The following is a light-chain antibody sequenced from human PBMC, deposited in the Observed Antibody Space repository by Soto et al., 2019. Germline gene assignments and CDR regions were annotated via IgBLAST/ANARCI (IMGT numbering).Light chain of an antibody. J-gene: IGLJ2*01. CDR1: TGAVTSGHF. CDR2: DTA. CDR3: LLSYSGARV. V-gene: IGLV7-46*01. Sequence: QTVVTQEPSLTVSPGGTVTLTCGSSTGAVTSGHFPYWFQLKPGQAPRTLTYDTANRHSWTPARFSGSLLGGKAALTLSGAQPEDEAEYYCLLSYSGARVFGGGTKLTVL.